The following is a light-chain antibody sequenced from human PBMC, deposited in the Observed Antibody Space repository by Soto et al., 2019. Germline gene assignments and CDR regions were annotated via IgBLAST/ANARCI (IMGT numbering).Light chain of an antibody. CDR2: DAS. Sequence: EIVLTQSPATLSLSPGERATLSCSASQSVSNYFTWYQQKPGHPPRLLIYDASKRATGVPARFSGSGYGTYFTLTINSLEPEDFAVYYCQQRSIWPWTFGQGTKVEIK. CDR1: QSVSNY. V-gene: IGKV3-11*01. CDR3: QQRSIWPWT. J-gene: IGKJ1*01.